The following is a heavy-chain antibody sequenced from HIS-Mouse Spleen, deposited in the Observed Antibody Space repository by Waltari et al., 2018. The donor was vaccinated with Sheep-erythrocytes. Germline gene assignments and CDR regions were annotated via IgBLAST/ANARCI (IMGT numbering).Heavy chain of an antibody. V-gene: IGHV4-39*07. CDR1: GGSISSSSYY. CDR2: IYYSGGN. D-gene: IGHD3-10*01. J-gene: IGHJ4*02. CDR3: ARDYVPGIRGYFDY. Sequence: QLQLQESGPGLVKPSETLSLTCTVSGGSISSSSYYWGWIRQPPGKGLEWLGSIYYSGGNYYNPSLKSRVTISVDTSKNQFSLKLSSVTAADTAVYYCARDYVPGIRGYFDYWGQGTLVTVSS.